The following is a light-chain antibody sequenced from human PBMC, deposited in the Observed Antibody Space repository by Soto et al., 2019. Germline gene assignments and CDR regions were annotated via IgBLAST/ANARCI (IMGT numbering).Light chain of an antibody. V-gene: IGKV3-15*01. CDR1: QSVSSSY. CDR2: AAS. CDR3: QQYNNWPLT. Sequence: EIVLTQSPGTLSLSPGERATLYCRASQSVSSSYLAWYQQKPGQAPRLLIYAASTRATGLPARFSGSGSGTEFTLTISSLQSEDFAVYSCQQYNNWPLTFGQGTKGDIK. J-gene: IGKJ1*01.